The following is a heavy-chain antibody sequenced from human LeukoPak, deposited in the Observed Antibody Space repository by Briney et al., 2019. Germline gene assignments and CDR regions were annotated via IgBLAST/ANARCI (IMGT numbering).Heavy chain of an antibody. V-gene: IGHV3-30*04. CDR1: GFTFSSYA. D-gene: IGHD6-25*01. J-gene: IGHJ4*02. Sequence: GGSLRLSCAASGFTFSSYAMHWVRQAPGKGLEGVAVISYDGSNKYYADSVKGRFTISTDNSKNTLYLQVNSLRAEDTAVYYCARGRPHFDYWGQGTLVTVSS. CDR2: ISYDGSNK. CDR3: ARGRPHFDY.